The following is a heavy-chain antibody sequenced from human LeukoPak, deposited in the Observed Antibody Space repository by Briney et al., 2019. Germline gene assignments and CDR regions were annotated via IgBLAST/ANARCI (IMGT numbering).Heavy chain of an antibody. CDR3: ARDRRKAGSYYDSSAYSSDY. Sequence: GGSLRLSCAASGFTFSSYNMNWVRQAPGKGLEWVSSIGSSSSYIYYADSVKGRFTISRDNAKNSLYLQMNSLRAEDTAVYYCARDRRKAGSYYDSSAYSSDYWGQGTLVTVSS. J-gene: IGHJ4*02. V-gene: IGHV3-21*01. CDR1: GFTFSSYN. D-gene: IGHD3-22*01. CDR2: IGSSSSYI.